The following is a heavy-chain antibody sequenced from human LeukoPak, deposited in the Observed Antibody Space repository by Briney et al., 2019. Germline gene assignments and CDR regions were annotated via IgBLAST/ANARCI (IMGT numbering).Heavy chain of an antibody. CDR1: GYTLTDYY. CDR3: ARDFTAKAFDI. J-gene: IGHJ3*02. CDR2: INPNSGGT. D-gene: IGHD3-16*01. V-gene: IGHV1-2*02. Sequence: ASVKVSCKASGYTLTDYYMHWVRQAPGQGLEWMGWINPNSGGTNYAQKFRGRVTMTRDTSTSTAYMELSSLRSDDTAVYYCARDFTAKAFDIWGQGTMVNVSS.